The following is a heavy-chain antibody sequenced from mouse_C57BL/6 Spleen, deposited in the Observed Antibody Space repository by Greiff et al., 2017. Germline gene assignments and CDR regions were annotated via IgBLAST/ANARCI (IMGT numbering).Heavy chain of an antibody. V-gene: IGHV1-82*01. CDR1: GYAFSSSW. D-gene: IGHD2-1*01. CDR3: GTGNYGYAMDY. CDR2: LYPGDGDT. Sequence: QVQLKESGPELVKPGASVKISCKASGYAFSSSWMNWVKQRPGKGLEWIGRLYPGDGDTNYNGKFKGKATLTADKSSSTAYMQLSSLTSEDSAVYFCGTGNYGYAMDYWGQGTSVTVSS. J-gene: IGHJ4*01.